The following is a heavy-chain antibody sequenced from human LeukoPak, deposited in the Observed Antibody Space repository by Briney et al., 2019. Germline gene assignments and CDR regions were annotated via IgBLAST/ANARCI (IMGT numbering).Heavy chain of an antibody. V-gene: IGHV3-7*03. CDR1: GFNFRDHW. Sequence: GGSLRPSCAVSGFNFRDHWMDWVRQAPGKGLEWVGHIKNDGSESYYVDSLKGRFSISRDNTNNALYLQMNSLRVEDTAVYYCAKNNGWFHLAQWGQGTLVTVSS. J-gene: IGHJ4*02. CDR2: IKNDGSES. CDR3: AKNNGWFHLAQ. D-gene: IGHD6-19*01.